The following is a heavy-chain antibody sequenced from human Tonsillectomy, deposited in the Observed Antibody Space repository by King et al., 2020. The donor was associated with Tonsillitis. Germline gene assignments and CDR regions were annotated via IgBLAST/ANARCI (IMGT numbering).Heavy chain of an antibody. J-gene: IGHJ4*02. CDR1: GGSFSGYY. V-gene: IGHV4-34*01. CDR3: ARAPVGIVVVVAATEGHYFDY. CDR2: INHSGST. D-gene: IGHD2-15*01. Sequence: VQLQQWGAGLLKPSETLSLTCAVYGGSFSGYYWSWIRQPPGKGLEWIGEINHSGSTNYNPSLKSRVTISVDTSKNQFSLKLSSVTAADTAVYYWARAPVGIVVVVAATEGHYFDYWGQGTLVTVSS.